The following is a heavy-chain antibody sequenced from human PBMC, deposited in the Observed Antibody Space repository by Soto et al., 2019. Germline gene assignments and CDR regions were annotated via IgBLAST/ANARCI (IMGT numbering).Heavy chain of an antibody. CDR2: INTYNGNS. CDR1: GYTLTNYA. D-gene: IGHD2-15*01. CDR3: SRDCTGGNCFCIY. J-gene: IGHJ4*02. V-gene: IGHV1-18*01. Sequence: QVQLVQSAAEVKKPGASVKVSCKASGYTLTNYAISWVRQAPGQGPEWMGWINTYNGNSNYAQKFQGRVTMTTDTSTNTAYMELRRLTSDDTSVYYCSRDCTGGNCFCIYWGQGTLVTVSS.